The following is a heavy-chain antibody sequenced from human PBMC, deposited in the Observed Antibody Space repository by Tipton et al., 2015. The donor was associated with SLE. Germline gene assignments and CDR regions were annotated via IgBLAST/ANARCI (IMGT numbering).Heavy chain of an antibody. CDR2: INYSGSP. D-gene: IGHD1-26*01. Sequence: TLSLTCTVSGGSISRSTHYWGWIRQPPGKGLEWIGSINYSGSPYYNPSLKSRVTISIDTSNNQFSLRLSSVTAADTAVYYCARRIKVGNTGYFFDYWGQGTLVTVSS. CDR3: ARRIKVGNTGYFFDY. J-gene: IGHJ4*02. CDR1: GGSISRSTHY. V-gene: IGHV4-39*07.